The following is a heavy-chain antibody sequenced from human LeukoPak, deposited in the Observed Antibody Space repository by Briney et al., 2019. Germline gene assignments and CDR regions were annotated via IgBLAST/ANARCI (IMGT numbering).Heavy chain of an antibody. V-gene: IGHV3-7*01. J-gene: IGHJ4*02. CDR3: ARRGGYGWFREQDY. CDR1: GFTFSTYW. Sequence: PGGSLRLSCVASGFTFSTYWMTWVRQAPGKGLEWVANIKEDGSDKYFVDSVKGRFTISRDNAKYSLYLQMNSLRAEDAAVYYCARRGGYGWFREQDYWGQGTLVSVSS. CDR2: IKEDGSDK. D-gene: IGHD3-10*01.